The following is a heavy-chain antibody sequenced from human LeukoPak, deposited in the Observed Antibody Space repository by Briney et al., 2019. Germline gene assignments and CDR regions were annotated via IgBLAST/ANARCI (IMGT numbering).Heavy chain of an antibody. V-gene: IGHV4-59*01. CDR3: ARARAATNWSDS. CDR2: IYYGGST. J-gene: IGHJ5*01. CDR1: GGSISSYN. Sequence: PSGTLCLTCADPGGSISSYNWSWSRQPPGKGLGWVWYIYYGGSTNYNPSLQSRVTITVATSNTKFSLKLRSVTPADTAVSYCARARAATNWSDSWGQGTLVTVSS. D-gene: IGHD2-15*01.